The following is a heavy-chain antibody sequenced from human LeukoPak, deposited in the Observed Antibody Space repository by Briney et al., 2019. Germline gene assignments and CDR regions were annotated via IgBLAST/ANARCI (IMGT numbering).Heavy chain of an antibody. CDR2: IVGRNGDT. Sequence: GGSLRLSCAASGFTFSNYGMTWVRQAPGKRLEWVSTIVGRNGDTYYTDSVKGRFTISRDISKNSVYLQMSSLRGDDTAVYYCATDPNWMPGSWGQGTLVTVSS. V-gene: IGHV3-23*01. CDR1: GFTFSNYG. D-gene: IGHD2-2*01. J-gene: IGHJ5*02. CDR3: ATDPNWMPGS.